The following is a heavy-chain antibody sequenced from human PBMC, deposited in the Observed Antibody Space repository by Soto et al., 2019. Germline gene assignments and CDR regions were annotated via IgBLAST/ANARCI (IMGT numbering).Heavy chain of an antibody. D-gene: IGHD3-22*01. CDR2: INPNSGGT. V-gene: IGHV1-2*02. CDR3: ARSGGASGYHRPFDP. CDR1: GYTFTGYY. Sequence: ASVKVSCKASGYTFTGYYMHWVRQAPGQGLEWMGWINPNSGGTNYAQKFQGRVTMTRDTSISTAYMELSRLRSDDTAVYYCARSGGASGYHRPFDPWGQGPLVTVSS. J-gene: IGHJ5*02.